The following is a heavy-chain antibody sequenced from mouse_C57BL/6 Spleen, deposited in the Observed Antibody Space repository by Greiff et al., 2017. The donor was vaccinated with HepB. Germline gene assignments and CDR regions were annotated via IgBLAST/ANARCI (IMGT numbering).Heavy chain of an antibody. Sequence: EVQLQQSGPGLVKPSQSLSLTCSVTGYSITSGYYWNWIRQFPGNKLEWMGYISYDGSNNYNPSLKNRISITRDTSKNQFFLKLNSVTTEDTATYYCARDRGDSSGSYAMDYWGQGTSVTVSS. CDR3: ARDRGDSSGSYAMDY. CDR2: ISYDGSN. D-gene: IGHD3-2*02. V-gene: IGHV3-6*01. J-gene: IGHJ4*01. CDR1: GYSITSGYY.